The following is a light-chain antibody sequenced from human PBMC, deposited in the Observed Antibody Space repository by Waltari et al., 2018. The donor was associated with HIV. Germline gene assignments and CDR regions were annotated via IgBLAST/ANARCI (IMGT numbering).Light chain of an antibody. CDR2: RAS. V-gene: IGKV1-5*03. CDR1: KSVGIW. CDR3: QQYSTLGT. J-gene: IGKJ1*01. Sequence: DIQMTQSPSTLSASVGDRFTLTCRASKSVGIWLAWYQQKPGKAPNLLIYRASDLESGVPPRFSASGSGTEFSLTISNMQPEDFGTYYCQQYSTLGTFGQGTKVEIK.